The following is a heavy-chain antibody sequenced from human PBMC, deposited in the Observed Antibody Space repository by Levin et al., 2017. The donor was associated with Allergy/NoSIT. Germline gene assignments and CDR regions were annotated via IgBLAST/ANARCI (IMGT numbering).Heavy chain of an antibody. Sequence: SGPTLVKPTETLTLTCTVSGFSLSHARMGVSWIRQPPGKALEWLAHIFSNDEKSYSTSLKSRLTISKDTSKSQVILTMTNMNPVDTAAYYCAQIDCGNYEYGMDVWGQGTTVTVSS. CDR3: AQIDCGNYEYGMDV. V-gene: IGHV2-26*01. CDR1: GFSLSHARMG. D-gene: IGHD2-21*02. CDR2: IFSNDEK. J-gene: IGHJ6*02.